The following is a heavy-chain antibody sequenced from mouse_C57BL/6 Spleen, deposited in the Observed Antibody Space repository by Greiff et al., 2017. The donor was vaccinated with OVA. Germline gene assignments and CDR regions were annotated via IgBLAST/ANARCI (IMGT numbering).Heavy chain of an antibody. V-gene: IGHV1-47*01. D-gene: IGHD2-1*01. CDR2: FHPYNDDT. CDR1: GYTFTTYP. CDR3: ARGGNYEAWFAD. Sequence: VQLQESGAELVKPGASAKMSCKASGYTFTTYPIEWMKQNHGKSLEWIGNFHPYNDDTKYNEKFKGKATLTVEKSSSTVYLELSRLTSDDSAVYYCARGGNYEAWFADWGQGTLVTVSA. J-gene: IGHJ3*01.